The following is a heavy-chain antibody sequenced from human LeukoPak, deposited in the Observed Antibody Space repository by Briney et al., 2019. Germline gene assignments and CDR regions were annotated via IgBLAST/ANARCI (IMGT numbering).Heavy chain of an antibody. J-gene: IGHJ4*02. V-gene: IGHV1-18*01. CDR3: ARKPSGGYGDYGQLDY. D-gene: IGHD4-17*01. CDR2: ISAYNGNT. Sequence: ASVKVSCMASGYTFTNYDISWVRPPPGQGLEWMGWISAYNGNTNSAQKLQGRVTMTTDTSTSTAYMELRSLRSDDTAVYYCARKPSGGYGDYGQLDYWGQGTLVTVSS. CDR1: GYTFTNYD.